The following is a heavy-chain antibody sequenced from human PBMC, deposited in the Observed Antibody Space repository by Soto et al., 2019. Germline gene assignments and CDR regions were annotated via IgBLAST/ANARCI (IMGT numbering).Heavy chain of an antibody. Sequence: SGGSLRLSCAASGFTFRSYEMNWVRQAPGKGLEWISYISSSGTTTYYADSVKGRFTISRDNANNSLVLQMNSLRAEDTAVYYCARDPALRYFDWLGYFFDYWGQGTLVTVSS. CDR3: ARDPALRYFDWLGYFFDY. CDR2: ISSSGTTT. V-gene: IGHV3-48*03. D-gene: IGHD3-9*01. J-gene: IGHJ4*02. CDR1: GFTFRSYE.